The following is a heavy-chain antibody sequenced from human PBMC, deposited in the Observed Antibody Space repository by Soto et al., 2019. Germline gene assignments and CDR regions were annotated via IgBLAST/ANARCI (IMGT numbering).Heavy chain of an antibody. Sequence: GGSLRLSYAASGFTGSSNYMSWVRQAPGKGLEWVSVIYSGGSTYYADSVKGRFTISRDNSKNTLYLQMNSLRAEDTAVYYCARDLCSGGSCFGRGAFDIWGQGTMVTVSS. J-gene: IGHJ3*02. CDR1: GFTGSSNY. D-gene: IGHD2-15*01. V-gene: IGHV3-66*01. CDR2: IYSGGST. CDR3: ARDLCSGGSCFGRGAFDI.